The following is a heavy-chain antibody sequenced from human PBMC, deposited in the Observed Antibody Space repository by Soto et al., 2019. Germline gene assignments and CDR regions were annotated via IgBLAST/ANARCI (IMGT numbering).Heavy chain of an antibody. Sequence: GESLKISCKGSGYRFTSYWIGWVRQMPGKGLEWMGIIYPGDSDTRYSPAFQGQVTISADKSISTAYLQWSSLKASDTAMYYCARSGAFGGVIVPGAFDIWGQGTMVTVSS. J-gene: IGHJ3*02. D-gene: IGHD3-16*02. CDR1: GYRFTSYW. CDR2: IYPGDSDT. CDR3: ARSGAFGGVIVPGAFDI. V-gene: IGHV5-51*01.